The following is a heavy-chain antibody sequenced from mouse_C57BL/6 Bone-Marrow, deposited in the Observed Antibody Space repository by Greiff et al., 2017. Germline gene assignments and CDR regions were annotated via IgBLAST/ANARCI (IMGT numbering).Heavy chain of an antibody. V-gene: IGHV10-3*01. D-gene: IGHD2-5*01. Sequence: DVQLVESGGGLVQPKGSLKLSCAASGFTFNTYAMHWVRQAPGKGLEWVARIRSKSSNYATYYADSVKDRFTISRDDSQSMLYLQMNNLKTEDTAMYYCVREGSNSAWFAYWGQGTLVTVSA. CDR2: IRSKSSNYAT. CDR1: GFTFNTYA. J-gene: IGHJ3*01. CDR3: VREGSNSAWFAY.